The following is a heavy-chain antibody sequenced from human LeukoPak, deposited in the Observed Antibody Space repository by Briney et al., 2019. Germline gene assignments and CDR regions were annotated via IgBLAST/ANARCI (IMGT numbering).Heavy chain of an antibody. CDR2: INPGGSAK. Sequence: GGSLRLSCVASGFTFSTYWMAWLRQAPGKGLEWVANINPGGSAKYYVDSVKGRFTISRDDAQTSLYLQMDSLRAEDTAVYSCARWGWAYTIDYWGQGTLVTVSS. CDR1: GFTFSTYW. J-gene: IGHJ4*02. D-gene: IGHD2-21*01. CDR3: ARWGWAYTIDY. V-gene: IGHV3-7*01.